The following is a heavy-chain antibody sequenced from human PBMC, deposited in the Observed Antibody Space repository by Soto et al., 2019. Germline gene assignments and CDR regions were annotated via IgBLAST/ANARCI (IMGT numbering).Heavy chain of an antibody. Sequence: EVQLVESGGDLVQPGGSLRLSCTASGFTFSMYWMHWVRQVPGKGPEWVSRISDDGSRADYADSVKGRFTISRDNAKNTLYLEMHVLRADDTAVYYCTRGPRPNSVGTGAFWGQGTPVTFSS. CDR2: ISDDGSRA. CDR1: GFTFSMYW. CDR3: TRGPRPNSVGTGAF. D-gene: IGHD3-10*01. J-gene: IGHJ4*02. V-gene: IGHV3-74*01.